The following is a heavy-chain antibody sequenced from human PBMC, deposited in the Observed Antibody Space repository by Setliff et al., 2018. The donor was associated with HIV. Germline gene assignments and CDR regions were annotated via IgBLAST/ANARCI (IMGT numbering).Heavy chain of an antibody. D-gene: IGHD2-2*01. V-gene: IGHV4-59*08. CDR3: ARLGYCSRTTCYGYYYMDV. Sequence: SETLSLTCTVSAGSTSSHYWSWIRQPPGKGLEWIGYIYNSRSTNYHPSLKSRLTISVDTSKNQFSLKLSSVTAADTAVYYCARLGYCSRTTCYGYYYMDVWGKGTTVTVSS. CDR2: IYNSRST. J-gene: IGHJ6*03. CDR1: AGSTSSHY.